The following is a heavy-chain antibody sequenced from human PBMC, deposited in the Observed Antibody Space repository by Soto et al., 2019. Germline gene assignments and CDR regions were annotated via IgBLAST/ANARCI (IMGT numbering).Heavy chain of an antibody. CDR2: IYYSGST. J-gene: IGHJ5*02. CDR1: GGSISSSSYY. V-gene: IGHV4-39*01. Sequence: SETMSLTCTVSGGSISSSSYYWGWISQPPGKGLEWIGSIYYSGSTYYNPSLKSRVTISVDTSKNQFSLKLSSVTAADTAVYYCARHLRAASPFDPWGQGTLVTVSS. D-gene: IGHD2-15*01. CDR3: ARHLRAASPFDP.